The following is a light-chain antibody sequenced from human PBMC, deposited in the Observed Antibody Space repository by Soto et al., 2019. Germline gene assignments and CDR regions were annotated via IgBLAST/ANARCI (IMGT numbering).Light chain of an antibody. CDR3: SSYAGSSNLEV. Sequence: VLTKPPSASGLPGQSVTISCPRTSSDVGGYNYVSWYQQHPGKAPKLMIYEVSKRPSGVPDRFSGSKSGNTASLTVSGLQAEDEADYYCSSYAGSSNLEVFGTGTKVTVL. CDR1: SSDVGGYNY. V-gene: IGLV2-8*01. CDR2: EVS. J-gene: IGLJ1*01.